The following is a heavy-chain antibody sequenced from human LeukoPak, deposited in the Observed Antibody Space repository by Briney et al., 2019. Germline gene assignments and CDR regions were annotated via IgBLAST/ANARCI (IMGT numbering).Heavy chain of an antibody. Sequence: PSETLSLTCTVSGGSISSGSYYWSWIRQPAGKGLEWVGRIYTSGSTNYNPSLKSRVTISVDTSKNQFSLELTSVTAADTAVYYCARSGLAYYYDSSGYYYLGYWGQGTLVTVSS. V-gene: IGHV4-61*02. CDR2: IYTSGST. CDR1: GGSISSGSYY. D-gene: IGHD3-22*01. CDR3: ARSGLAYYYDSSGYYYLGY. J-gene: IGHJ4*02.